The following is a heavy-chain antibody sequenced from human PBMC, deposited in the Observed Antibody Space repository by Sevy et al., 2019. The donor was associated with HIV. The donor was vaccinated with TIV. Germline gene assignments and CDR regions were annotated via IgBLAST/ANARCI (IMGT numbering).Heavy chain of an antibody. V-gene: IGHV1-46*01. D-gene: IGHD2-21*02. J-gene: IGHJ4*02. CDR1: AYSFTLYY. Sequence: GASVKVSCRASAYSFTLYYMNWVRQAPGQGLEWMGLINPTGGHTSDAQRFQGRLSMTRDTSTTTFYMELSSLTYEDTAVYYCAVSQSCGGDCYYFDSWGQGTLVTVSS. CDR3: AVSQSCGGDCYYFDS. CDR2: INPTGGHT.